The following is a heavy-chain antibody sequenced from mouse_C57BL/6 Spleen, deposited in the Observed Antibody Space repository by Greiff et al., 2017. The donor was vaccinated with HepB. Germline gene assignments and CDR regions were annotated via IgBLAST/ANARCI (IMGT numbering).Heavy chain of an antibody. CDR2: IDPANGNT. Sequence: EVKLVESVAELVRPGASVKLSCTASGFNIKNTYMHWVKQRPEQGLEWIGRIDPANGNTKYAPKFQGKATITADTSSNTAYLQLSSLTSEDTAIYYCANLDYSNQGFAYWGQGTLVTVSA. V-gene: IGHV14-3*01. CDR3: ANLDYSNQGFAY. D-gene: IGHD2-5*01. J-gene: IGHJ3*01. CDR1: GFNIKNTY.